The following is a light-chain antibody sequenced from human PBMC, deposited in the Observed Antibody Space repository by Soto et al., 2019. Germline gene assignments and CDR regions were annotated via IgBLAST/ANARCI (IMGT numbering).Light chain of an antibody. J-gene: IGLJ1*01. CDR2: DVS. Sequence: QSALTQPASVSGSPGQSIAISCTGTSIDVGAYNAVSWYQHHPGKAPKLMIYDVSNRPSGVSDRFSGCKSGNTASLTISGLRPEDEADYYFSSYTPSGTYVFGTGTKLTVL. CDR3: SSYTPSGTYV. CDR1: SIDVGAYNA. V-gene: IGLV2-14*03.